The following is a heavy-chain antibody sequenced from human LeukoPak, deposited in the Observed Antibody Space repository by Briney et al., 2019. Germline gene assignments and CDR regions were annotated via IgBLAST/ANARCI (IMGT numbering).Heavy chain of an antibody. J-gene: IGHJ4*02. CDR2: ISDGGGGKT. Sequence: GGSLRLSCAASGFTFRSYGMTWVRQAPGKGLEWVSAISDGGGGKTYYADSVKGRFTISRDNAKNTLFLQMNSLRAEDTAVYYCSRVRASFDYWGQGTLVTVAS. CDR3: SRVRASFDY. D-gene: IGHD3-10*01. V-gene: IGHV3-23*01. CDR1: GFTFRSYG.